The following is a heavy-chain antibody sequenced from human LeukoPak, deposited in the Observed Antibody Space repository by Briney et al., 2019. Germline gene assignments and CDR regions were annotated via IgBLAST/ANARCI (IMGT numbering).Heavy chain of an antibody. Sequence: SETLSLTCTVSGGSISSGDYYWSWIRQPPGKGLEWIGYIYYSGSTYYNPSLKSRVTISVDTSKNQFSLKLGSVTAADTAVYYCAREGQYETTQNWFDPWGQGTQVTVSS. CDR3: AREGQYETTQNWFDP. CDR2: IYYSGST. CDR1: GGSISSGDYY. D-gene: IGHD1-14*01. J-gene: IGHJ5*02. V-gene: IGHV4-30-4*01.